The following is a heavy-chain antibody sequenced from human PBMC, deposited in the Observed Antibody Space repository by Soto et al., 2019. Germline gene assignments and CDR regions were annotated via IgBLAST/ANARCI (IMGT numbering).Heavy chain of an antibody. J-gene: IGHJ3*02. V-gene: IGHV3-53*01. CDR3: ARDLRLPAGWQGHDAFDI. Sequence: GGSLRLSCAASGFTVSSNYMSWVRQAPGKGLEWVSVIHSGGSTYYADSVKGRFTISRDNSKNTLYLQMNSLRAEDTAVYYCARDLRLPAGWQGHDAFDIWGQGTMVTVSS. CDR1: GFTVSSNY. D-gene: IGHD5-12*01. CDR2: IHSGGST.